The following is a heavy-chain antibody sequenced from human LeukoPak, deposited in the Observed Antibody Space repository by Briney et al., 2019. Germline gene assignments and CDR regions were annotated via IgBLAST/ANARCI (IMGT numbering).Heavy chain of an antibody. J-gene: IGHJ6*03. V-gene: IGHV1-2*02. D-gene: IGHD3-22*01. CDR1: GYTFTDYY. CDR3: AAASPQTFYYDSSGYWHYYYMDV. Sequence: ASVKVSCKASGYTFTDYYIHWVRQAPGQGLEWMGWISPKIGGTNYAQKFQERVTITRDMSTSTAYMELSSLRSEDTAVYYCAAASPQTFYYDSSGYWHYYYMDVWGKGTTVTISS. CDR2: ISPKIGGT.